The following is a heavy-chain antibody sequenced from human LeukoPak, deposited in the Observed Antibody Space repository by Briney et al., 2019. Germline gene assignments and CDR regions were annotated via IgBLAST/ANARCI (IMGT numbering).Heavy chain of an antibody. CDR3: ARDGEGCSYPYEGIEY. J-gene: IGHJ4*02. CDR2: ISYDGSNK. CDR1: GFTFRSYA. Sequence: GGSLRLSCAPCGFTFRSYAMHWVRQARGKGLEWVAVISYDGSNKYYADSVKGRFTISRDNTKNTLYLQMNSLRAEDTAVYYCARDGEGCSYPYEGIEYWGQGTLVTVSS. D-gene: IGHD5-18*01. V-gene: IGHV3-30*04.